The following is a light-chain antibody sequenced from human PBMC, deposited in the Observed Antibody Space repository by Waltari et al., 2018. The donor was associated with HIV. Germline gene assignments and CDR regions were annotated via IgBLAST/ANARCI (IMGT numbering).Light chain of an antibody. CDR2: SNN. V-gene: IGLV1-44*01. Sequence: QSVLTQPPSASGTPGQRVTISCSGSSSNIGSNTVNWYQQLPGTAPKLLIYSNNQRPYWVPDRFSGSKSGTSASLAISGLQSEDEADYYCAAWDDSLNACYVFGTGTKVTVL. CDR3: AAWDDSLNACYV. J-gene: IGLJ1*01. CDR1: SSNIGSNT.